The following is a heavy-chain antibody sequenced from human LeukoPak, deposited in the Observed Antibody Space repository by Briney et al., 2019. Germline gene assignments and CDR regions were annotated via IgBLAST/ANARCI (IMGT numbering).Heavy chain of an antibody. CDR2: LYSGGVT. Sequence: GGSLRLSCTSSGFTVSSNYMAWVRQAPGKGLEWVSLLYSGGVTYYADSVKGRFIISRDSSNNTLYLQMNSLRVDDMAVYYCVRDLAVSSGWSDYWGQGTLVIVSS. D-gene: IGHD6-19*01. CDR1: GFTVSSNY. J-gene: IGHJ4*02. V-gene: IGHV3-53*01. CDR3: VRDLAVSSGWSDY.